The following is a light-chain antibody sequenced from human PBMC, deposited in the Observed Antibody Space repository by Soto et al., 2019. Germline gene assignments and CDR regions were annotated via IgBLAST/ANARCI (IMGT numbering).Light chain of an antibody. CDR2: DVS. CDR1: SSDVGGYNY. CDR3: SSYTNSNTLV. V-gene: IGLV2-14*01. J-gene: IGLJ1*01. Sequence: QSVLTQPASVSGSPGQSITISCTGTSSDVGGYNYVSWYQQYPGKAPKLMIYDVSNRPSGVSNRSSGSKSGNTASLTISGLQAEDEADYYCSSYTNSNTLVFGSGTKVT.